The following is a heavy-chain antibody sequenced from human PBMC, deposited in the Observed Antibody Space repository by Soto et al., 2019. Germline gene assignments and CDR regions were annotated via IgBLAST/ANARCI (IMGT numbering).Heavy chain of an antibody. CDR1: GGSISSGDYY. D-gene: IGHD3-10*01. Sequence: QVQLQESGPGLVKPSQTLSLTCTVSGGSISSGDYYWSWIRQPPGKGLEWIGYIYYSGSTYYNPSLKSRVTISADTSKNQFSRKLSSVTAADTAVYYCAREYHGLTGGDDAFDIWGQGTMVTVSS. CDR2: IYYSGST. J-gene: IGHJ3*02. V-gene: IGHV4-30-4*01. CDR3: AREYHGLTGGDDAFDI.